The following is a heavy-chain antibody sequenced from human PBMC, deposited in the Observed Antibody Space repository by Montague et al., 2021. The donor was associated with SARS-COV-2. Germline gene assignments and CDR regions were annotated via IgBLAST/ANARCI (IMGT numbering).Heavy chain of an antibody. J-gene: IGHJ4*02. CDR1: GFTSSSYA. Sequence: SLRLSCAASGFTSSSYAMSWVRQAPGKGLEWVSVIYSGGSSTYYADSVKGRFTISRDNSRNTLYLQMNSLRAEDTAVYFCAKSPWGGSSGWFDYWGQGTLVTVSS. D-gene: IGHD6-19*01. CDR3: AKSPWGGSSGWFDY. CDR2: IYSGGSST. V-gene: IGHV3-23*03.